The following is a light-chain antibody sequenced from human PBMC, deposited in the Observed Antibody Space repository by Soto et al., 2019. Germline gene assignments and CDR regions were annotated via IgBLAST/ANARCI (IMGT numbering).Light chain of an antibody. CDR2: VTS. V-gene: IGKV1-12*01. CDR3: RQCHNWPLT. Sequence: DIQMTQSPSSVSASVGDRVTITCRATQGLSDSLAWYQQKTGKAPKLLISVTSRLQSGVPSRFSGCASGTDFTLTIDRLQPEDLATYYCRQCHNWPLTFGQGTLLEIK. CDR1: QGLSDS. J-gene: IGKJ5*01.